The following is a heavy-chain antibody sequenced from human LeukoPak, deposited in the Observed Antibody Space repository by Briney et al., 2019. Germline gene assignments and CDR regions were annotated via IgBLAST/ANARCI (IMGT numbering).Heavy chain of an antibody. D-gene: IGHD3-22*01. CDR1: GYTFTRYG. Sequence: ASVKVSCKASGYTFTRYGMSGVGQARGQGGEGMGWISAYNGKRNYVQKLQGRGTITRDRYTRTDYMEMRSLSSDDTAVYYCARVMYYDSSGYPPFDYWGQGTLVTVSS. CDR3: ARVMYYDSSGYPPFDY. J-gene: IGHJ4*02. V-gene: IGHV1-18*01. CDR2: ISAYNGKR.